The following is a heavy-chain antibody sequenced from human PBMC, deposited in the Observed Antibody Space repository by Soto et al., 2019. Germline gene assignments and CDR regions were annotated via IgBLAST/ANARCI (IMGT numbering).Heavy chain of an antibody. CDR3: AKGDRGSGWYFFDY. J-gene: IGHJ4*02. Sequence: VGSLRLSCAASGFTFNNYAMSWVRQAPGKGLEWVSSISDSGADTYYPTSVKGRFTISRDNSKDTLYLQMTGLRTDDTALYYCAKGDRGSGWYFFDYWGQATLVTVSS. D-gene: IGHD6-19*01. CDR1: GFTFNNYA. CDR2: ISDSGADT. V-gene: IGHV3-23*01.